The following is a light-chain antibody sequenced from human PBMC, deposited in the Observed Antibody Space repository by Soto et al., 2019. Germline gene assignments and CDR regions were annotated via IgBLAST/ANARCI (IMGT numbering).Light chain of an antibody. Sequence: DIQMTQSPSSLSASVGDRVTITCRASQSISSYLNWYQQKPGKAPKLLIYAAYSLQSGVPSRFSGSGSGTDFTLTIRSLQPEDFATYYCKQSYSTSWTFGQGTKVDI. CDR1: QSISSY. J-gene: IGKJ1*01. CDR2: AAY. CDR3: KQSYSTSWT. V-gene: IGKV1-39*01.